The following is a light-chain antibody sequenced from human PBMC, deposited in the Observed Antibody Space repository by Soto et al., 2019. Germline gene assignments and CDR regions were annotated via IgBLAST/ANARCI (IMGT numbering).Light chain of an antibody. Sequence: DIQITQSPSCLSASVGDRVTITCRASQSISSYLNWYQQKPGKAPKLLVYAASSLQSGVPSRFSGSGSGTDFTLTISSLQPEDFATYYCQQSYSTPPITFGQGTRLEIK. CDR3: QQSYSTPPIT. CDR1: QSISSY. CDR2: AAS. J-gene: IGKJ5*01. V-gene: IGKV1-39*01.